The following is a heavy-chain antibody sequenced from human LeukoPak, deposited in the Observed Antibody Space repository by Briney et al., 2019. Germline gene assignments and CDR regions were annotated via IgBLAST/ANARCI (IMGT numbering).Heavy chain of an antibody. J-gene: IGHJ3*02. Sequence: SQTLSLTCAISGDSVSINSAAWNWIRQSPSRGLEWLGRTYYRSKWYNDYAVSVKSRITINPDTSKNQFSLQLNSVTPEDTAVYYCVRHLEYSSSFLTFDICGQGTMVTVSS. CDR2: TYYRSKWYN. D-gene: IGHD6-13*01. CDR3: VRHLEYSSSFLTFDI. V-gene: IGHV6-1*01. CDR1: GDSVSINSAA.